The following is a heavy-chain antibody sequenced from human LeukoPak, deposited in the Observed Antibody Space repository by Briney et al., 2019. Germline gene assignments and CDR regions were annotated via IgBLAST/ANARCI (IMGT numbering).Heavy chain of an antibody. CDR3: AREETENYYYYYYMDV. J-gene: IGHJ6*03. Sequence: SQTLSLTCTVSGGSISSGSYYWSWIRQPAGKGLEWIGRIYTSGSTNYNPSLKSRVTISVDTSKNQFSLKLSSVTAADTAVYYCAREETENYYYYYYMDVWGKGTTVTVSS. CDR1: GGSISSGSYY. V-gene: IGHV4-61*02. D-gene: IGHD1-14*01. CDR2: IYTSGST.